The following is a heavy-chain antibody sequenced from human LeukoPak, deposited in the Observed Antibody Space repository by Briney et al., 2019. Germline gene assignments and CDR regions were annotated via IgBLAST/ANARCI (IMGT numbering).Heavy chain of an antibody. Sequence: GGSLRLSCAVSGFSLSNYWIHWVRQAPGKGLVWVSHIKGDGSGIKYADSVRGRFTISTDSASNTVYLQMNSLRVEDTAVYYCARDDSGPQAFDIWGQGAMVTVSS. CDR2: IKGDGSGI. J-gene: IGHJ3*02. CDR1: GFSLSNYW. D-gene: IGHD4/OR15-4a*01. V-gene: IGHV3-74*01. CDR3: ARDDSGPQAFDI.